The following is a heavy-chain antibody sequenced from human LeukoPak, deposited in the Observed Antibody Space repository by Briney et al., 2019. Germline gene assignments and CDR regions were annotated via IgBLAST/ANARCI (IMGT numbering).Heavy chain of an antibody. CDR3: ARVVPAAIGGFWFDP. CDR1: GGTFSSYA. CDR2: IIPIFGTA. Sequence: SVKVSCKASGGTFSSYAISWVRRAPGQGLERMGGIIPIFGTANYAQKFQGRVTITADESTSTAYMELSSLRSEDTAVYYCARVVPAAIGGFWFDPWGQGTLVTVSS. V-gene: IGHV1-69*01. J-gene: IGHJ5*02. D-gene: IGHD2-2*01.